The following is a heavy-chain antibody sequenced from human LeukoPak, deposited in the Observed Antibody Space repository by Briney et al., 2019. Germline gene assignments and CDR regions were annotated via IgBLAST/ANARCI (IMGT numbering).Heavy chain of an antibody. D-gene: IGHD2-2*01. J-gene: IGHJ4*02. CDR1: GGSISSSSYY. CDR2: IYYSGST. V-gene: IGHV4-39*01. CDR3: AAGFRYCSSTSCWDFGY. Sequence: SETLSLTCTVSGGSISSSSYYWGWIRQPPGKGLEWIGSIYYSGSTYYNPSLKSRVTISVDTSKNQFSLKLSSVTAADTAVYYCAAGFRYCSSTSCWDFGYWGQGTLVTVSS.